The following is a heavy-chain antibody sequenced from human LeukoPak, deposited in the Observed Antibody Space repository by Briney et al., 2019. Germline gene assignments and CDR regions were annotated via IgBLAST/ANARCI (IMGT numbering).Heavy chain of an antibody. V-gene: IGHV4-59*11. J-gene: IGHJ5*02. Sequence: SETLSLTCTVSGGSISSHYWSWIRQPPGKGLEWIGYIYYSGSTNYNPSLKSRVTISVDTSKNQFSLKLSSVTAADTAVYYCARAAYDFWSGYEANWFDPWGQGTLVTVSS. CDR2: IYYSGST. D-gene: IGHD3-3*01. CDR3: ARAAYDFWSGYEANWFDP. CDR1: GGSISSHY.